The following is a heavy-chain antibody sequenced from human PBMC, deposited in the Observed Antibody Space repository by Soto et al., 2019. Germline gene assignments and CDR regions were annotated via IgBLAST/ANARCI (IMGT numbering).Heavy chain of an antibody. CDR3: ARGHTITMVRGVIITLFDY. CDR1: GYTFTSYG. V-gene: IGHV1-18*01. Sequence: ASVKVSCKASGYTFTSYGISWVRQAPGQGLEWMGWISAYNGNTNYAQKLQGRVTMTTDTSTSTAHMELRSLRSDDTAVYYCARGHTITMVRGVIITLFDYWGQGTLVTVSS. J-gene: IGHJ4*02. D-gene: IGHD3-10*01. CDR2: ISAYNGNT.